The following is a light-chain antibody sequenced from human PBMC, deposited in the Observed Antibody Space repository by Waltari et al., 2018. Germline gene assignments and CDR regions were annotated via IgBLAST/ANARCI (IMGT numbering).Light chain of an antibody. Sequence: QTVVTQEPSLSVSPGGTVTLTCAFSSGSLSTTSYATWYQQTPGQAPRTLVYKANAHSYGVPDRFSGSILGNTAALTITGAQADDESDYYCALYMGSGIWVFGGGTRLTVL. CDR2: KAN. CDR3: ALYMGSGIWV. CDR1: SGSLSTTSY. J-gene: IGLJ3*02. V-gene: IGLV8-61*01.